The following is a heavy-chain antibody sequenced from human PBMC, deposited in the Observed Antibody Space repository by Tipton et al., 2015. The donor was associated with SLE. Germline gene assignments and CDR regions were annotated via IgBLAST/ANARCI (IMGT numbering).Heavy chain of an antibody. CDR2: IYSGGST. J-gene: IGHJ6*02. D-gene: IGHD6-13*01. CDR3: ARPGIAAAERFGMDV. CDR1: GFTVSSNY. Sequence: GSLRLSCAASGFTVSSNYMSWVRQAPGKGLEWVSVIYSGGSTYYADSVKGRFTISRDNSKNTLYLQMNSLRAEDTAVYYCARPGIAAAERFGMDVWGQGTTVTVSS. V-gene: IGHV3-66*01.